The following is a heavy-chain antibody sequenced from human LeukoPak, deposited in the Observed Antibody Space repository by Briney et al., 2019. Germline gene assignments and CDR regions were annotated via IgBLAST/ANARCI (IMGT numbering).Heavy chain of an antibody. Sequence: SETLSLTCTVSGGSISNYYWSWIRQPPGKALEWIGYIHYGGSTNYNPSLKSRVSISVDTSKNQFSLRLTSVTAADTAVFYCARGAWFATGGYDYWGQGTLVTVSS. V-gene: IGHV4-59*01. D-gene: IGHD3-10*01. CDR1: GGSISNYY. CDR3: ARGAWFATGGYDY. J-gene: IGHJ4*01. CDR2: IHYGGST.